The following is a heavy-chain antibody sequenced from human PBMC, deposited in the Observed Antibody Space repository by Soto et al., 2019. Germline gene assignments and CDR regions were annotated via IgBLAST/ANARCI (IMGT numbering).Heavy chain of an antibody. Sequence: SETLSLTCAVSGVSISSGNWWTWVRRSPQRGLEYIGEIFHDGTANYYPSFERRVAISVDTSKNQFSLKLTSVTAADTAIYFCARLVYDTRLNYMYFDFWGQGTLVTVSS. CDR3: ARLVYDTRLNYMYFDF. CDR1: GVSISSGNW. J-gene: IGHJ4*02. V-gene: IGHV4-4*02. D-gene: IGHD3-10*01. CDR2: IFHDGTA.